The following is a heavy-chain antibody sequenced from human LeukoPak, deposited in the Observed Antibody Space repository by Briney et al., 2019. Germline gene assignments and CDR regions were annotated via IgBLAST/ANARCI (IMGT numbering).Heavy chain of an antibody. CDR1: GYTFTAYD. J-gene: IGHJ4*02. CDR3: TRGSLSGSSRDY. Sequence: ASVRVSCKASGYTFTAYDINWVRQATGQGLEWMGRMNPDTGDTGYAQKFQGRVIMTRDTSIDTAYMELSGLTSEDTAVYYCTRGSLSGSSRDYWGQGALVTVSS. V-gene: IGHV1-8*01. D-gene: IGHD1-26*01. CDR2: MNPDTGDT.